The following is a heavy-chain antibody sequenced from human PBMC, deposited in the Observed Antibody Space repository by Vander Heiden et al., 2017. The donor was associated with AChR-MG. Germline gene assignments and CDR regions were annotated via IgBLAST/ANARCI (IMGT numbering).Heavy chain of an antibody. D-gene: IGHD3-10*01. CDR3: VRSKSFYFDN. V-gene: IGHV1-2*02. J-gene: IGHJ4*02. CDR2: INPVSGDT. CDR1: GYPFTDYY. Sequence: QVHLEQSGAEVKVPGASLKVSCKPSGYPFTDYYLAWVRQAPGQGFEWLGYINPVSGDTKYGRNFHGRVTVTRDTSIGTAYMELSGLTSDDTALYYCVRSKSFYFDNWGQGTLVIVSS.